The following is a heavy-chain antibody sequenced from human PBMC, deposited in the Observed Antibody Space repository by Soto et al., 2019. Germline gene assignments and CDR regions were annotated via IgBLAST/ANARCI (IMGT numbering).Heavy chain of an antibody. D-gene: IGHD1-26*01. V-gene: IGHV3-30-3*01. CDR3: ARGLSVKGATIGFSAFDI. CDR2: ISYDGSNK. Sequence: PGGSLRLSCAASGFTFSSYAMHWVRQAPGKGLEWVAVISYDGSNKYYADSVKGRFTISRDNSKNTLYLQMNSLRAEDTAVYYCARGLSVKGATIGFSAFDIWGQGTMVTVSS. CDR1: GFTFSSYA. J-gene: IGHJ3*02.